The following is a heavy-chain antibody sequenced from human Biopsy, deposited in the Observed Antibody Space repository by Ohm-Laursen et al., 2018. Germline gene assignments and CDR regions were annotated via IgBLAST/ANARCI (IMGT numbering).Heavy chain of an antibody. CDR1: GFTVSTTY. Sequence: SLRLSCTASGFTVSTTYVSWVRQAPGKGLEWVSIIYLDGNTYYTGSVKGRFTISRDNSKNALYLQMNSLRPADTAKYYCVRGRAYWGQGTLVTVSS. J-gene: IGHJ4*02. CDR2: IYLDGNT. V-gene: IGHV3-53*01. CDR3: VRGRAY.